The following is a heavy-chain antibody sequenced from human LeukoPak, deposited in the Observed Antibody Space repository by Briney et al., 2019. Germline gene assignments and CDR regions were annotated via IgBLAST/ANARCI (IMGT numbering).Heavy chain of an antibody. CDR2: IFYSGST. D-gene: IGHD1-26*01. CDR1: GDSISCSNYY. V-gene: IGHV4-39*07. CDR3: ARQVAIVEPTDPNWFDS. Sequence: SETLSLTCTVSGDSISCSNYYWGWIRQTPGKGLEWIGSIFYSGSTYYTPSLKSRVTMALDMSKNHFSLRLTSVTAADTAVYYCARQVAIVEPTDPNWFDSWGQGTLVTVSS. J-gene: IGHJ5*01.